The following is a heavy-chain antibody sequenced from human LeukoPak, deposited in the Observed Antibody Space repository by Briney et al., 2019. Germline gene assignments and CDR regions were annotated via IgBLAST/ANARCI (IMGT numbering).Heavy chain of an antibody. Sequence: ASVKVSCKASGYTFTGHYMHWVRQAPGQGLEWMGWINPNSGGTNYAPKFQGRVTMTRDTSISTAYMELSRLRSDDTAVYYCARGCSILLWLGFYYYMDVWGKGTTVTVSS. CDR3: ARGCSILLWLGFYYYMDV. D-gene: IGHD5-18*01. V-gene: IGHV1-2*02. CDR2: INPNSGGT. CDR1: GYTFTGHY. J-gene: IGHJ6*03.